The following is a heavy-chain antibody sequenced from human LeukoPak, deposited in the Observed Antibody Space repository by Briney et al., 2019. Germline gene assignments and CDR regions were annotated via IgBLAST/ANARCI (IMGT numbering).Heavy chain of an antibody. D-gene: IGHD1-26*01. V-gene: IGHV1-2*02. J-gene: IGHJ4*02. CDR2: INPNSGDT. Sequence: ASVKVSCKASGYTLNVFFMQWVRQAPGQRLEWMGWINPNSGDTNYAQRFQGRVTMTLDTSNSAAYMELTSLTPDDTAMYYCASGRGSGSLRWGQGTLVTVSS. CDR1: GYTLNVFF. CDR3: ASGRGSGSLR.